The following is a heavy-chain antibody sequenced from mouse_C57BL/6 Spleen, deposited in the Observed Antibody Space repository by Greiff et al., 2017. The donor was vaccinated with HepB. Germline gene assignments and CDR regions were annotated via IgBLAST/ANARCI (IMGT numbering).Heavy chain of an antibody. CDR2: IDPNSGGT. Sequence: QVQLKQPGAELVKPGASVKLSCKASGYTFTSYWMHWVKQRPGRGLEWIGRIDPNSGGTKYNEKFKSKATLTVDKPSSTAYMQLSSLTSEDSAVYYCARVPYYGSSYDYFDYWGQGTTLTVSS. J-gene: IGHJ2*01. CDR3: ARVPYYGSSYDYFDY. CDR1: GYTFTSYW. V-gene: IGHV1-72*01. D-gene: IGHD1-1*01.